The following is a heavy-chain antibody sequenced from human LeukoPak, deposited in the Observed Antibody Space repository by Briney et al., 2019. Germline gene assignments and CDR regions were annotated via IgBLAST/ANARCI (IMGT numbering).Heavy chain of an antibody. Sequence: GASVKVSCKASGGTFSSYAISWVRQAPGQGLEWMGGIIPIFGTANYAQKFQGRVTITADESTSTAYMELSRLRSDDTAVYYCARGFLTTGTVVIDFDYWGQGTLVTVSS. CDR1: GGTFSSYA. CDR3: ARGFLTTGTVVIDFDY. V-gene: IGHV1-69*13. CDR2: IIPIFGTA. J-gene: IGHJ4*02. D-gene: IGHD4-23*01.